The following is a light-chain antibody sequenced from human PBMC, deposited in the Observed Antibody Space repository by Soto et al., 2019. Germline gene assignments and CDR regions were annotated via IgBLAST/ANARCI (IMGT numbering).Light chain of an antibody. CDR3: QQSGGSTRT. CDR2: GAS. CDR1: QTIYSN. V-gene: IGKV3D-15*01. Sequence: IVRTQSPATLSVSPGERAPLSCRAGQTIYSNVAWYQKRPGQAPRILIHGASNRATGIPDRFSGSGSGTDFNLTITRLETEEWAVYDCQQSGGSTRTVGQGTQGEIK. J-gene: IGKJ1*01.